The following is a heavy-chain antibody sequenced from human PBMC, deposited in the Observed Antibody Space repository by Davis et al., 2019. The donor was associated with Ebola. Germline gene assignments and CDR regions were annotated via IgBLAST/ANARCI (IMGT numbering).Heavy chain of an antibody. CDR2: ISGSGGST. Sequence: GGSLRLSCAASGFTVSSYAMSWVRQAPGKGLEWVSAISGSGGSTYYADSVKGRFTISRDNSKNTLYPQMNSLRAEETAVYYCAKEKGDYGGNEFDYWGQGTLVTVSS. CDR3: AKEKGDYGGNEFDY. D-gene: IGHD4-23*01. CDR1: GFTVSSYA. J-gene: IGHJ4*02. V-gene: IGHV3-23*01.